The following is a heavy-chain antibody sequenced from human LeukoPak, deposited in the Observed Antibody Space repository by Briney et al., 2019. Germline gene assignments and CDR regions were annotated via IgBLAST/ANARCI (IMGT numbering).Heavy chain of an antibody. Sequence: SSETLSLTCTVSGGSISSGDYYWTWIRQHPGKGLEWTGYISYSGTTYYNPSLKSRVTISVVTSKNQFSLKLSSVTAADTAVYYCASHYGGDYFDYWGHGTLVTVSS. CDR1: GGSISSGDYY. V-gene: IGHV4-31*03. CDR2: ISYSGTT. CDR3: ASHYGGDYFDY. D-gene: IGHD4-23*01. J-gene: IGHJ4*01.